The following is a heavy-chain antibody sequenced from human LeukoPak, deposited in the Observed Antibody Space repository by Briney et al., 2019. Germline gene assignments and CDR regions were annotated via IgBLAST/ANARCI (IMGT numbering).Heavy chain of an antibody. V-gene: IGHV4-39*01. J-gene: IGHJ6*03. CDR3: ARHFAWRVNYYYYMDV. D-gene: IGHD5-24*01. CDR1: GGSMSSSSYY. CDR2: IYYSGST. Sequence: PPETLSLTCTVSGGSMSSSSYYWGWIRQPPGKGLEWIWSIYYSGSTYYNPSLKSRVTISVDTSKNQFSLKLSSVTAADTAVYYCARHFAWRVNYYYYMDVWGKGTTVTVSS.